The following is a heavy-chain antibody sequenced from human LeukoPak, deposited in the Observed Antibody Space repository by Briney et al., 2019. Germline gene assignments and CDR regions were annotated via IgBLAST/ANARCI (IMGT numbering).Heavy chain of an antibody. J-gene: IGHJ4*02. CDR3: ARGGDFFSVY. Sequence: PSETLSLTCAVSGGSFSGYYWSWIRQPPGKGLEWIGEIYHGGSTNYNPSLKSRVTMSVDTSKIQFSLKLTPVTAADTARYYIARGGDFFSVYWGQGTLVTVSS. CDR2: IYHGGST. CDR1: GGSFSGYY. D-gene: IGHD2/OR15-2a*01. V-gene: IGHV4-34*01.